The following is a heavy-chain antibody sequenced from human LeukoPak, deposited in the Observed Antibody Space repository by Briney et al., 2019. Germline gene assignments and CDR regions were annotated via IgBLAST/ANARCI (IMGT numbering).Heavy chain of an antibody. J-gene: IGHJ3*02. CDR1: GYTFTGYY. V-gene: IGHV1-2*02. D-gene: IGHD1-26*01. CDR3: ARVEVGARAFDI. CDR2: INPNSSGT. Sequence: ASVTVSCKASGYTFTGYYMHWVRQAPGQGFEWMGWINPNSSGTNYAQKFQGRVTMTRDTSISTAYMELSRLRSDDTAVYYCARVEVGARAFDIWGQGTMVTVSS.